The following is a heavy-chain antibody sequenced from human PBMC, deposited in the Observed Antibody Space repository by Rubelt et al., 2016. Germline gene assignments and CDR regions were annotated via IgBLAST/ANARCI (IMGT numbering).Heavy chain of an antibody. Sequence: EVQLVESGGGLVQPGGSLRLSCAASGFTFSSCWMHWVRQAPGKGLVWVSRINSDGSTTSYADSVKGRFTISRDNAKNTLYLQMNSLRAEDTAVYYCARGSIVVVTATPVDIWGQGTMVTVSS. D-gene: IGHD2-21*02. J-gene: IGHJ3*02. CDR1: GFTFSSCW. V-gene: IGHV3-74*02. CDR3: ARGSIVVVTATPVDI. CDR2: INSDGSTT.